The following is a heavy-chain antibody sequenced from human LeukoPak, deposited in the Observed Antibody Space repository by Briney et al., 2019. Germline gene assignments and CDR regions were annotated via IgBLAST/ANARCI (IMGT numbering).Heavy chain of an antibody. Sequence: GGSLRLSCVASGFRFSSHWMSWVRHSPGKGLEWVANINPDGSEKHYVDFVKGRFTISRDNAKNTLYLQMSSLRADDTAVFYCARDLNWETYWGQGILVTVSS. CDR1: GFRFSSHW. D-gene: IGHD7-27*01. CDR3: ARDLNWETY. CDR2: INPDGSEK. V-gene: IGHV3-7*01. J-gene: IGHJ4*02.